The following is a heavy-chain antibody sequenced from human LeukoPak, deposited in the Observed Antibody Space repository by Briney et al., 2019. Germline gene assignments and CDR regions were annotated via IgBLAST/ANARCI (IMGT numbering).Heavy chain of an antibody. V-gene: IGHV4-34*01. Sequence: PSETLSLTCAVYGGSFSGYYWSWIRQPPGKGLEWIGEINHSGSTNYNPSLKGRVTISVDTSKNQFSLKLSSVTAADTAVYYCARGRYSGSYYVYYYYMDVWGKGTTVTVSS. CDR1: GGSFSGYY. CDR2: INHSGST. CDR3: ARGRYSGSYYVYYYYMDV. J-gene: IGHJ6*03. D-gene: IGHD1-26*01.